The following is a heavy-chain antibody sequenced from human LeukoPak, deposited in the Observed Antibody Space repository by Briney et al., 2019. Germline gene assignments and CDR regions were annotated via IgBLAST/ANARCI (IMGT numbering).Heavy chain of an antibody. V-gene: IGHV3-15*01. D-gene: IGHD1-14*01. CDR2: IKSKTDGGTT. Sequence: GGSLRLSCAASGFTFSNAWMSWVRRAPGKGLEWVGRIKSKTDGGTTDYAAPVKGRFTISRDDSKNTLYLQMNSLKTEDTAVYYCTTDVTTRVYFYFYMDVWGKGTTVTVSS. CDR1: GFTFSNAW. CDR3: TTDVTTRVYFYFYMDV. J-gene: IGHJ6*03.